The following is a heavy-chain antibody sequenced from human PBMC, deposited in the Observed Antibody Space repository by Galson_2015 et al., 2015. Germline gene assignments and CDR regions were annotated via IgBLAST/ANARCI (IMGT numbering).Heavy chain of an antibody. CDR3: ARDDPGFGAYRF. V-gene: IGHV1-46*01. Sequence: SVKVSCKASGYTFSNYHIHWVRQAPGQGLEWMGIVTPGSGATSYAEKFQGRVIMTGDMSTTTAFLELSSLRSDDTALYYCARDDPGFGAYRFWGQGAMVTVSA. J-gene: IGHJ3*01. CDR2: VTPGSGAT. D-gene: IGHD3-10*01. CDR1: GYTFSNYH.